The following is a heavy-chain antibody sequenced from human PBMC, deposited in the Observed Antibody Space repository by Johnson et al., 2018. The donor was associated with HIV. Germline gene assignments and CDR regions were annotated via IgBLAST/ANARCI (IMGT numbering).Heavy chain of an antibody. J-gene: IGHJ3*01. CDR3: ARGADPGIAAALV. CDR1: GFTFSRYG. Sequence: QVQLVESGGGVVQPGGSLRLSCVASGFTFSRYGMHWVRQAPGKGLEWVAFIPNDGSNEYYADSVKGRFTISRDNSENTLYLQMNSLRAEDTALYYCARGADPGIAAALVWGQGTMVTVSS. D-gene: IGHD6-13*01. CDR2: IPNDGSNE. V-gene: IGHV3-30*02.